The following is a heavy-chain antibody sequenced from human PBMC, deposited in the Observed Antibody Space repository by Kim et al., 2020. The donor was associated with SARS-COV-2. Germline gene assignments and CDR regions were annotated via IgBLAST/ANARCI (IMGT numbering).Heavy chain of an antibody. CDR2: ISAHNGDT. CDR1: GYSFISYG. Sequence: ASVKVSCQASGYSFISYGISWVRQAPGQGLEWMGWISAHNGDTNYAQNFQGGVTMTTDTSTSTVYMEVRSLRSDDTAVEYCARVVYYYYGMVVWGQGTTVTVSS. CDR3: ARVVYYYYGMVV. V-gene: IGHV1-18*01. D-gene: IGHD3-16*02. J-gene: IGHJ6*02.